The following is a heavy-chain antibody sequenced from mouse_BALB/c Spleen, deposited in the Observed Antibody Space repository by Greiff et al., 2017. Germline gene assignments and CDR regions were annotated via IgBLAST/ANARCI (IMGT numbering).Heavy chain of an antibody. CDR3: NSNAMDD. CDR2: IRLKSNNYAT. CDR1: GFTFSNYW. V-gene: IGHV6-6*02. J-gene: IGHJ4*01. Sequence: EVQGVESGGGLVQPGGSMKLSCVASGFTFSNYWMNWVRQSPEKGLEWVAEIRLKSNNYATHYAESVKGRFTISRDDSKSSVYLQMNNLRAEDTGIYYCNSNAMDDWGQGTSVTVSS.